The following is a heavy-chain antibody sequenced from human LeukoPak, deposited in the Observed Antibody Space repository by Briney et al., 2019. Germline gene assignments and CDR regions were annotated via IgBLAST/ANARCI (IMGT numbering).Heavy chain of an antibody. CDR3: ARTAGIAAAANWFDP. CDR2: ISAYNGNT. Sequence: ASVKVSCKASGYTFTSYGISWVRQAPGQWLEWMGWISAYNGNTNYAQKLQGRVTMTTDTSTSTAYMELRSLRSDDTAVYYCARTAGIAAAANWFDPWGQGTLVTVSS. D-gene: IGHD6-13*01. CDR1: GYTFTSYG. J-gene: IGHJ5*02. V-gene: IGHV1-18*01.